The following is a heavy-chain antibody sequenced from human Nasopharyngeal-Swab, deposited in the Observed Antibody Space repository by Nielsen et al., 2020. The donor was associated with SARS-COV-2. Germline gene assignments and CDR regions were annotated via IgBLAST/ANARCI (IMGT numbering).Heavy chain of an antibody. CDR2: ISGSGGST. J-gene: IGHJ4*02. CDR1: GFTFSSYA. D-gene: IGHD4-17*01. Sequence: GESLKISCAASGFTFSSYAMSWVRQAPGKGLEWVSAISGSGGSTYYADSVKGRFTISRDNSKNTLYLRMNSLRAEDTAVYYCALRVTTVTPIVVSGSYWGQGTLVTVSS. CDR3: ALRVTTVTPIVVSGSY. V-gene: IGHV3-23*01.